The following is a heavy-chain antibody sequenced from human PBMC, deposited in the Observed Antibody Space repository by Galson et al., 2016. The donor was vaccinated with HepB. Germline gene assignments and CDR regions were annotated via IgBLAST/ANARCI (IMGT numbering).Heavy chain of an antibody. D-gene: IGHD2/OR15-2a*01. Sequence: SLRLSCAASGFPFSERGMHWVRQAPGKGLEWVAADSMDGRRKWYADSVKGRFTISRDNSNNVLFLQMSSRRADDTAVYFCAKRHEYCPPVGCSVDYWGQGTLVSVSS. CDR1: GFPFSERG. CDR3: AKRHEYCPPVGCSVDY. V-gene: IGHV3-30*18. CDR2: DSMDGRRK. J-gene: IGHJ4*02.